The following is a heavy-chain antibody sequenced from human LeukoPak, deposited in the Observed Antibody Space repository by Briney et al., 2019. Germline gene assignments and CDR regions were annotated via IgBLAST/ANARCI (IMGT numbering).Heavy chain of an antibody. CDR1: GFTVSSNY. Sequence: PGGSLRLSCAASGFTVSSNYTSWVRQAPGKGLEWVSVIYSGGSTYYADSVKGRFTISRDNSKNTLYLQMNSLRAEDTAVYYCARDLLYSSSSIPYYYYYYMDVWGKGTTVTVSS. D-gene: IGHD6-6*01. CDR3: ARDLLYSSSSIPYYYYYYMDV. CDR2: IYSGGST. V-gene: IGHV3-53*01. J-gene: IGHJ6*03.